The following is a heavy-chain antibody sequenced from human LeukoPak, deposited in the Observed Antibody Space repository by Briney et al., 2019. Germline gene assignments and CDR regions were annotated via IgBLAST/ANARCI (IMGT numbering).Heavy chain of an antibody. CDR1: GFTFTNAW. Sequence: GGSLRLSCVDSGFTFTNAWMSWVRQAPGKGLEWIGRIKSKTDGETTNYAEPVRGRFTISRDDSKSAVYLQMNSLKIEDTAVYYCTTDLGTYYHGSQRLIPIDYWGQGTLVTVSP. J-gene: IGHJ4*02. CDR2: IKSKTDGETT. CDR3: TTDLGTYYHGSQRLIPIDY. V-gene: IGHV3-15*01. D-gene: IGHD3-10*01.